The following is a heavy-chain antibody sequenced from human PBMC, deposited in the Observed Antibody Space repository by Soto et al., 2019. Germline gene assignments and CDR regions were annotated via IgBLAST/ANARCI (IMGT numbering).Heavy chain of an antibody. CDR2: IDSSGGGI. Sequence: EVQVLESGGGLVQPGGSLRLTYEASGFSLSTYAMSWVRQAPGKGLEWVSVIDSSGGGIYYADSVKGRFTISRDNSKNTLHLQMNSLRAEDTAIYYCANDMGVSQVWSPYFDNWGQGTLVTVSS. J-gene: IGHJ4*02. D-gene: IGHD2-8*01. CDR1: GFSLSTYA. V-gene: IGHV3-23*05. CDR3: ANDMGVSQVWSPYFDN.